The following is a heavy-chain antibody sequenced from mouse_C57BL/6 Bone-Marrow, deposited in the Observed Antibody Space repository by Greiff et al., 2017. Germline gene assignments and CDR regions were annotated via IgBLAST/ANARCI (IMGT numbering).Heavy chain of an antibody. V-gene: IGHV1-18*01. J-gene: IGHJ2*01. Sequence: VHVKQSGPELVKPGASVKIPCKASGYTFTDYNMDWVKQSHGKSLEWIGDINPNNGGTIYNQKFKGKATLTVDKSSSTAYMELRSLTSEDTAVYYCARSIYYGSFYYFDYWCQGTTLTVSS. CDR1: GYTFTDYN. CDR3: ARSIYYGSFYYFDY. CDR2: INPNNGGT. D-gene: IGHD1-1*01.